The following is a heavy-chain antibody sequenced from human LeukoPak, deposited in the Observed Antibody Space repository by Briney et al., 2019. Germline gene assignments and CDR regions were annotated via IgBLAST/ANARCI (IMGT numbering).Heavy chain of an antibody. V-gene: IGHV4-4*07. CDR1: GGSISSYY. CDR2: IYTSEST. CDR3: ARELQTVAGTLPTGVFDY. Sequence: SETLSLTCTVSGGSISSYYWSWIRQPAGKGLEWIGRIYTSESTNYNPSLKSRVTMSVDTSKNQFSLKLSSVTAADTAVYYCARELQTVAGTLPTGVFDYWGQGTLVTVSS. D-gene: IGHD6-19*01. J-gene: IGHJ4*02.